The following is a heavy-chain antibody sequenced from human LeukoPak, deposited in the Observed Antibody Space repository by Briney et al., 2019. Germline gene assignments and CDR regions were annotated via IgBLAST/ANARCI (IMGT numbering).Heavy chain of an antibody. CDR1: GWSFSDYY. CDR3: ARGLEDSSGYYPYYFDY. D-gene: IGHD3-22*01. J-gene: IGHJ4*02. CDR2: INHSGST. V-gene: IGHV4-34*01. Sequence: PETLSLTCAVYGWSFSDYYWSWIRQPPGKGLEWIGEINHSGSTNYNPSLKNRVTISVDTSKNQFSLKLSSVTAADTAVYYCARGLEDSSGYYPYYFDYWGQGTLVTVSS.